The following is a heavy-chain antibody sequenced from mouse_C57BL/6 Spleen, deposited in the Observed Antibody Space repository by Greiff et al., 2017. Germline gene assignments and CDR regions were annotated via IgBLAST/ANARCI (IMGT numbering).Heavy chain of an antibody. Sequence: EVQGVESGGGLVQPGESLKLSCESNEYEFPSHDMSWVRKTPEKRLALVAAINSDGGSTYYPDTMERRFIISRDNTKMTLYLQMSSLRSEDTALYYCQDISYYAMDYWGQGTSVTVSS. CDR2: INSDGGST. CDR1: EYEFPSHD. J-gene: IGHJ4*01. CDR3: QDISYYAMDY. V-gene: IGHV5-2*01.